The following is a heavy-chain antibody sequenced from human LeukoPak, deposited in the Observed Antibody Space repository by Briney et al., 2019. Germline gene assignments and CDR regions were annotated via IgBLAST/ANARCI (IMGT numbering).Heavy chain of an antibody. J-gene: IGHJ2*01. CDR1: GGSIRSYY. CDR2: ITHSGGT. D-gene: IGHD3-16*01. Sequence: SETLSLTCTVSGGSIRSYYWSWIRQPPGEGLEWIGYITHSGGTDYNPSLKSRVTMSEDTSKIQFSLNLTSVSAADTAVYYCARHGGGWSFDLWGRGILVTVSS. CDR3: ARHGGGWSFDL. V-gene: IGHV4-59*08.